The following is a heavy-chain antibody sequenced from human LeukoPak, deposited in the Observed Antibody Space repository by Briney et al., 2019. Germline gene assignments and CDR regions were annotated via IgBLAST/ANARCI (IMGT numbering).Heavy chain of an antibody. V-gene: IGHV3-23*01. CDR3: AKASLYSIGEGYFDY. J-gene: IGHJ4*02. Sequence: PGGSLRLSCAASGFTFSSYGMSWVRQAPGKGLEWVSAISGSGGSTYYADSVKGRFTISRDNSKNTLYLQMNSLRAEDMALYYCAKASLYSIGEGYFDYWGQGTLVTVSS. CDR1: GFTFSSYG. D-gene: IGHD4-11*01. CDR2: ISGSGGST.